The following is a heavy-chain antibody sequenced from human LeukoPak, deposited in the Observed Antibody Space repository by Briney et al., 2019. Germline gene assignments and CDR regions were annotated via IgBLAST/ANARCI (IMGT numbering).Heavy chain of an antibody. CDR1: GSTFTTYG. D-gene: IGHD3-22*01. CDR3: AKLLSQYDSSGYFVLDH. J-gene: IGHJ4*02. V-gene: IGHV3-23*01. Sequence: PGGTLRLSCAASGSTFTTYGMSWVRQAPGKGLEWVSTISGSGSSTYYADSVQGRFTISKDNSKTTLYLQMNSLRAEDTAVYYCAKLLSQYDSSGYFVLDHWGQGTLVTASS. CDR2: ISGSGSST.